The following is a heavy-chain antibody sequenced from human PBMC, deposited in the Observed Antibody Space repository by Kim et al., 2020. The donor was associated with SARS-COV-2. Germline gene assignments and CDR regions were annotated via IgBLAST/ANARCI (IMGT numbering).Heavy chain of an antibody. CDR3: AKAGYCSSTSCYSPDLDYYGMDV. CDR2: ISGSGGST. D-gene: IGHD2-2*01. Sequence: GGSLRLSCAASGFTFSSYAMSWVRQAPGKGLEWLSAISGSGGSTYYADSVKGRFTISRDNSKNTLYLQMNSLRAEDTAVYYCAKAGYCSSTSCYSPDLDYYGMDVWGQGTTVTVSS. J-gene: IGHJ6*02. CDR1: GFTFSSYA. V-gene: IGHV3-23*01.